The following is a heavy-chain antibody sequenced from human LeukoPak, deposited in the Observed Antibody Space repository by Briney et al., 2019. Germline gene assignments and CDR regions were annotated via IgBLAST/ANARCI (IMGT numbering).Heavy chain of an antibody. CDR1: GGSISSYY. Sequence: PSETLSLTCTVSGGSISSYYWSWIRQPPGKGLEWIGYIYYSGSTNYNPSLKSRVTISVGTSKNQFSLKLSSVTAADTAVYYCARDLGQWLVSGFDYWGQGTLVTVSS. CDR3: ARDLGQWLVSGFDY. V-gene: IGHV4-59*01. CDR2: IYYSGST. D-gene: IGHD6-19*01. J-gene: IGHJ4*02.